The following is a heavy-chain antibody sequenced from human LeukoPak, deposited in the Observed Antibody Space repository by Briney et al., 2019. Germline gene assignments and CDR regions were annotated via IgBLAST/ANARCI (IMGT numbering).Heavy chain of an antibody. J-gene: IGHJ6*02. CDR2: TYYRSKWYN. Sequence: HSQTLSLTCAISGDSVSSNSAAWNWIRQSPSRGLEWLGRTYYRSKWYNDYAVSVKSRITINPDTSKNQFSLQLNSVTPEDTAVYYCARVVATIGNRDAEWYYGMDVWGQGTTVTVSS. CDR1: GDSVSSNSAA. CDR3: ARVVATIGNRDAEWYYGMDV. V-gene: IGHV6-1*01. D-gene: IGHD5-12*01.